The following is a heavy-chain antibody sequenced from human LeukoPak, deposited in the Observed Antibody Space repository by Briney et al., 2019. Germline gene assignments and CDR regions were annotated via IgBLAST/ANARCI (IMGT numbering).Heavy chain of an antibody. J-gene: IGHJ4*02. D-gene: IGHD4-17*01. CDR1: GYTFTGYY. V-gene: IGHV1-2*06. CDR2: TNPNSGGT. CDR3: ARGYVYGDFHFDY. Sequence: ASVKVSCKASGYTFTGYYMHWVRQAPGQGLEWMGRTNPNSGGTNYAQKFQGRVTMTRDTSISTAYMELSRLRSDDTAVYYCARGYVYGDFHFDYWGQGTLVTVSS.